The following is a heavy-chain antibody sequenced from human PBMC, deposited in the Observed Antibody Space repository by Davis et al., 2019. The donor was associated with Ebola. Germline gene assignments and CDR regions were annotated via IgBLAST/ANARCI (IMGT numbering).Heavy chain of an antibody. V-gene: IGHV1-69*02. CDR1: GGTFSSYS. CDR2: IIPILGVA. Sequence: AASVKVSCKASGGTFSSYSITWVRQAPGQGLEWMGRIIPILGVANYAQMLQGRVTITADKSTSTAYMELSSLRSEDTAVYYCARKKGHGYSSPYGMDVWGQGTTVIVSS. J-gene: IGHJ6*02. CDR3: ARKKGHGYSSPYGMDV. D-gene: IGHD5-24*01.